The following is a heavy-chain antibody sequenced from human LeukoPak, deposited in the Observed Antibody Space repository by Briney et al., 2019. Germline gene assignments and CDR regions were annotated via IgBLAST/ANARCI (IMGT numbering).Heavy chain of an antibody. CDR1: GASISSYY. CDR3: ATRGDYYDGRGYFDY. D-gene: IGHD3-22*01. Sequence: PSETLSLTCTVSGASISSYYWSWIRQPPGKGLEWIGYISYSGSTNYNPSLKSRVTMSVDTSKNHFSLKLSSVTAADTAVYYCATRGDYYDGRGYFDYWGQGTLVAVSS. J-gene: IGHJ4*02. V-gene: IGHV4-59*01. CDR2: ISYSGST.